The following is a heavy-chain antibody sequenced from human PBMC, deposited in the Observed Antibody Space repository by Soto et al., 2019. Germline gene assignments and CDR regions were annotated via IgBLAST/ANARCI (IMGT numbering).Heavy chain of an antibody. V-gene: IGHV1-46*01. CDR2: INPNGGST. CDR1: ADTFTSYY. CDR3: ARDVGSGWYGYYYGMDV. Sequence: GASVKVSCKAPADTFTSYYIHWVRQAPGHGLEWMGIINPNGGSTRFAQTFQGRITMTTDTSTSTVYMELRSLRSEDTAVYYCARDVGSGWYGYYYGMDVWGQGTTVTVSS. J-gene: IGHJ6*02. D-gene: IGHD6-19*01.